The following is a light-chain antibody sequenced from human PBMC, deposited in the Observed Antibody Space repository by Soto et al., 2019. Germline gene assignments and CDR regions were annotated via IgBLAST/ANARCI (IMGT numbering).Light chain of an antibody. Sequence: DIQMTQSPSSLSASVGDRVTITCRASQNIRDYLNWYQQKPGKPPKLLIYGASTLQSGAPSRFSGGVFGSDFTLIISSLQPEDFASYYCQQTYLSPPTFGGETKVEIK. J-gene: IGKJ4*01. CDR1: QNIRDY. CDR3: QQTYLSPPT. V-gene: IGKV1-39*01. CDR2: GAS.